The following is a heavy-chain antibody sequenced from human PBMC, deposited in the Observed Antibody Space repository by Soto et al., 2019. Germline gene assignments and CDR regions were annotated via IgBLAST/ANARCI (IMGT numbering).Heavy chain of an antibody. CDR1: EFTFDKYY. J-gene: IGHJ6*02. Sequence: GGSLRLSCAASEFTFDKYYMTWVRQAPGKGPEWVANIKPDGSEQYYVDSVKGRFTISRDNANNSLCPQMNSLRAEDTAVYFCARGNWNYYYGFDVWGQGTTVTVS. CDR3: ARGNWNYYYGFDV. D-gene: IGHD1-20*01. V-gene: IGHV3-7*01. CDR2: IKPDGSEQ.